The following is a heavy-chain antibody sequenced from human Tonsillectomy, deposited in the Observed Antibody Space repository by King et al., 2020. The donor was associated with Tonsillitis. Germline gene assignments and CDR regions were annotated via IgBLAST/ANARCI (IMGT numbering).Heavy chain of an antibody. CDR3: AREYCSDTSCYFFDF. CDR2: ISYSGSS. Sequence: QLQESGPGLVKPSETLSLTCTVSGGSISNNYWTWIRQPPGKGLEWIGYISYSGSSNYSPSLKSRVTIALDTSKNQFSLNLSSVTAADTAVYFCAREYCSDTSCYFFDFWGQGTLVTVSS. J-gene: IGHJ4*02. D-gene: IGHD2-2*01. CDR1: GGSISNNY. V-gene: IGHV4-59*01.